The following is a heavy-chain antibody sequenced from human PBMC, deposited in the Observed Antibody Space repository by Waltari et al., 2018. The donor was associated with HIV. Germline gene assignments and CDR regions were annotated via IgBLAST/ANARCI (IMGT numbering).Heavy chain of an antibody. V-gene: IGHV3-23*01. Sequence: EVQLLESGGGLIQPGGSLRLSCAASGFTFSSYALSWVRQAPGKGVEWVSVISGDGSTYYAGSVKGRFTISRDTSKSTVYLQMNSLRAEDTAVYYCARGVGSAYYFDHWGQGTLVTVSS. CDR1: GFTFSSYA. J-gene: IGHJ4*02. CDR3: ARGVGSAYYFDH. CDR2: ISGDGST. D-gene: IGHD1-26*01.